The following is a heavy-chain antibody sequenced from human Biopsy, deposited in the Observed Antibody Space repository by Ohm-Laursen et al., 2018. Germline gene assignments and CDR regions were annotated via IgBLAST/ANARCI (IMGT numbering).Heavy chain of an antibody. CDR3: ARDLLEWSLPS. CDR2: IYPNSGDT. V-gene: IGHV1-2*02. CDR1: VDAFLGYY. Sequence: ASVTASCKASVDAFLGYYPHWVRQAPGPGLGWMGSIYPNSGDTDFAQKFQGRVSMTRDTSVSTAYLELSSLRSDDTAIYYCARDLLEWSLPSWGQGTLVTVSS. J-gene: IGHJ4*02. D-gene: IGHD3-3*01.